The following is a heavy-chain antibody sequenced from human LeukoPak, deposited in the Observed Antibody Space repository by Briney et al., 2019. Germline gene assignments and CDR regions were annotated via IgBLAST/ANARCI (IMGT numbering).Heavy chain of an antibody. Sequence: SETLSLTCAVSGGSISSSNWWSWVRQPPGKGLEWIGEIYHSGTTNYNPSLKSRVTISVDESKNQFSLNLSSVTAADTAVYYCARDLPLVGYCSGGSCYSVGWFDPWGQGTLVTVSS. CDR2: IYHSGTT. CDR3: ARDLPLVGYCSGGSCYSVGWFDP. V-gene: IGHV4-4*02. D-gene: IGHD2-15*01. CDR1: GGSISSSNW. J-gene: IGHJ5*02.